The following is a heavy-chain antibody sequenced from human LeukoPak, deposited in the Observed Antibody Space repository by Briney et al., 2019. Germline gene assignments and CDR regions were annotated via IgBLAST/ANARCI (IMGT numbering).Heavy chain of an antibody. J-gene: IGHJ4*02. CDR2: ISWNSGSI. D-gene: IGHD5-18*01. CDR1: GLTFDDYA. Sequence: GGSLRLSCAASGLTFDDYAMHWVRQAPGKGLEWVSGISWNSGSIGYADSVKGRFTISRDNAKNSLYLQMNSLRAEDTALYYCAKGVDTAMETFYYFDYWGQGTLVTVSS. CDR3: AKGVDTAMETFYYFDY. V-gene: IGHV3-9*01.